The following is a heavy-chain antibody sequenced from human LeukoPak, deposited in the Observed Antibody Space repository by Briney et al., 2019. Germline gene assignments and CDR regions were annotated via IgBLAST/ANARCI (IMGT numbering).Heavy chain of an antibody. CDR2: IGSTGSNT. Sequence: GGSLRLSCAASGFTFSSYAMSWVRQAPGKGLEWVSTIGSTGSNTYYTDSVKGRFTISSDNSKNTQYLQINGLRADDTAVYYCAKSMSTVTTSPFWGQGTLVTVSS. CDR3: AKSMSTVTTSPF. D-gene: IGHD4-17*01. V-gene: IGHV3-23*01. CDR1: GFTFSSYA. J-gene: IGHJ4*02.